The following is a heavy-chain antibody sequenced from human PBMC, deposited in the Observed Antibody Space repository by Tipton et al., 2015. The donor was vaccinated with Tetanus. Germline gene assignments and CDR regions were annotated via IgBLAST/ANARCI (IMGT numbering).Heavy chain of an antibody. CDR2: ISWNSGSI. J-gene: IGHJ6*02. V-gene: IGHV3-9*01. CDR3: AKEGYGVPDYYYYGMDV. D-gene: IGHD4-17*01. Sequence: SLRLSCAASGFTFDDYAMHWVRQAPGKGLEWVSGISWNSGSIGYADSVKGRFTISRDNAKNSLYLQMNSLRAEDTALYYCAKEGYGVPDYYYYGMDVWGQGTTVTVSS. CDR1: GFTFDDYA.